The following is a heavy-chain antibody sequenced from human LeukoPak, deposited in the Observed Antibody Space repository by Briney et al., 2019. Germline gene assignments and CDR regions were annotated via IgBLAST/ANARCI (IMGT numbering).Heavy chain of an antibody. Sequence: ASVKVSCKASGYTFTGYYMHWVRQAPGQGLEWMGWINPNSGGTNYAQKFQGRVTMTRDTSISTAYMELSRLRSDDTAVYYCARALCSGDSCYYYYYGMDVWGQGTTVTVSS. CDR1: GYTFTGYY. CDR2: INPNSGGT. V-gene: IGHV1-2*02. D-gene: IGHD2-15*01. J-gene: IGHJ6*02. CDR3: ARALCSGDSCYYYYYGMDV.